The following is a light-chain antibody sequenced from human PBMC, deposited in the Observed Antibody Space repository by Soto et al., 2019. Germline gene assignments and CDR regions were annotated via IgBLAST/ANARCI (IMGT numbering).Light chain of an antibody. CDR3: QQYFTTPRT. Sequence: DIVMTQSPDSLAVSLGERATINCKSSQSVLYSSNNKDYLAWYQQKPGQPPKLLIYWASTRQFGVPDRFSGSESGTEFTLTISSLQAEDVAVYCCQQYFTTPRTFGQGTKVESK. V-gene: IGKV4-1*01. CDR2: WAS. J-gene: IGKJ1*01. CDR1: QSVLYSSNNKDY.